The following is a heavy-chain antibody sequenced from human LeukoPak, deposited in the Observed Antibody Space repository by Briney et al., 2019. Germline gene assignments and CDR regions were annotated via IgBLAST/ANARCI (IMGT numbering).Heavy chain of an antibody. Sequence: SVKVSCKASGGTFSSCGISWVRQAPGQGLEWMGGIIPIFGTANYAQKFQGRVTITADESTSTAYMELSSLRSEDTAVYYCARDRDCSGGSCRYFDYWGQGTLVTVSS. V-gene: IGHV1-69*01. J-gene: IGHJ4*02. D-gene: IGHD2-15*01. CDR2: IIPIFGTA. CDR3: ARDRDCSGGSCRYFDY. CDR1: GGTFSSCG.